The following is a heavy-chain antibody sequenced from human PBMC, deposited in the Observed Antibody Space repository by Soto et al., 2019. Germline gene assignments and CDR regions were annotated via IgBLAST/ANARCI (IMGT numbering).Heavy chain of an antibody. V-gene: IGHV3-23*01. Sequence: GGSLRLSCAASGFTFSSYAMSWVRQAPGKGLEWVSAISGSGGSTYYADSVKGRFTISRDNSKNTLYLQMNSLRAEDTAVYYCAKVGYCSSTNCYKRYYFDYWGQGTLVTVSS. CDR3: AKVGYCSSTNCYKRYYFDY. CDR1: GFTFSSYA. J-gene: IGHJ4*02. CDR2: ISGSGGST. D-gene: IGHD2-2*01.